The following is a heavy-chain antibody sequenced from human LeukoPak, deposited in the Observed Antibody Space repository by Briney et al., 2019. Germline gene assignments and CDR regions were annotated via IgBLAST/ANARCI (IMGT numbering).Heavy chain of an antibody. CDR2: ISDSGGST. CDR1: GFTFSSYA. V-gene: IGHV3-23*01. J-gene: IGHJ4*02. CDR3: AKGSSPLGHFDY. Sequence: GGSLRLSCAASGFTFSSYAMSWVRQAPGKGLEWVSGISDSGGSTYYADSVKGRFTISRDNSKSTLYLQMYSLRAEDTAVYYCAKGSSPLGHFDYWDQGTLVTVSS. D-gene: IGHD6-13*01.